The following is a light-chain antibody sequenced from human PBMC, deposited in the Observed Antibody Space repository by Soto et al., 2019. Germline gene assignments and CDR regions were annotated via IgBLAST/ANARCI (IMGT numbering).Light chain of an antibody. CDR1: QSINSW. CDR2: DAS. J-gene: IGKJ1*01. CDR3: QQYNSYPLT. V-gene: IGKV1-5*01. Sequence: DIQMTQSPSTLSASVGDRVTITCRASQSINSWLAWYQQKPGKAPKLLMYDASSWESGVPSRFSGSGSGTEFTLTISSLQPDDFATYYCQQYNSYPLTFGQGTKVEI.